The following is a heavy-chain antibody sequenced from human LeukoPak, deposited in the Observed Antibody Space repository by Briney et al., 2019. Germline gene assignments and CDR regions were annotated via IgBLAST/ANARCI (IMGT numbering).Heavy chain of an antibody. Sequence: GGSLRLSCAASGFNFASNWMHWVRQTPGKGLMWVSRINSGGSGTSYADSVEGRFTISRDNAKNSLYLQMNSLRAEDTAVYYCARDGQYDYGDTNWFDPRGQGTLVTVSS. CDR2: INSGGSGT. D-gene: IGHD4-17*01. V-gene: IGHV3-74*01. CDR1: GFNFASNW. CDR3: ARDGQYDYGDTNWFDP. J-gene: IGHJ5*02.